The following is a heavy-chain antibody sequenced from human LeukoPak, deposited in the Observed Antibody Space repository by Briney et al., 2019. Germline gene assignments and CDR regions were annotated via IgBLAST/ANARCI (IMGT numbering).Heavy chain of an antibody. V-gene: IGHV3-23*01. J-gene: IGHJ3*02. Sequence: GGSLRLSCTASGLSFSAYAMMWIRQAPGKGPEWVSAIRAIGGAYYADYAESVKGRFTISRDDSKSTLFLQMWSLRVEDTAVYYCVRDPNGDYIGAFDRWGPGTKVTASS. CDR1: GLSFSAYA. CDR3: VRDPNGDYIGAFDR. CDR2: IRAIGGAYYA. D-gene: IGHD4-17*01.